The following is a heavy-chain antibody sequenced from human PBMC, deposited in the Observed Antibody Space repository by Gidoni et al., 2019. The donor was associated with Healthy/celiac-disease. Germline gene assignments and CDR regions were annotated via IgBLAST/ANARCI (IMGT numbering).Heavy chain of an antibody. V-gene: IGHV3-15*01. Sequence: EVQLVESGGGLVKPGGSLRLSCAASGFTFSNAWMSWVRQAPGKGLEWVGRIKSKTDGGTTDYAAPVKGRFTISRDDSKNTLYLQMNSLKTEDTAVYYCTTLEMATIFRFDYWGQGTLVTVSS. J-gene: IGHJ4*02. CDR3: TTLEMATIFRFDY. D-gene: IGHD5-12*01. CDR2: IKSKTDGGTT. CDR1: GFTFSNAW.